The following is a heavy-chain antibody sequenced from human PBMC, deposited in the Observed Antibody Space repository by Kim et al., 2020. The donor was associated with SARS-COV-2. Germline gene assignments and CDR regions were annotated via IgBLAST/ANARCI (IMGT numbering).Heavy chain of an antibody. CDR2: IWYDGSKT. CDR1: GFTFSSYG. Sequence: GGSLRLSCAASGFTFSSYGMHWVRQAPGKGLEWVAVIWYDGSKTYYVDSVKGRFTISRDNSKNTLYLQMNSLRSEDTAVYYCANGGSSSSWAHLYWGQGTLVTVSS. CDR3: ANGGSSSSWAHLY. J-gene: IGHJ4*02. D-gene: IGHD2-2*01. V-gene: IGHV3-33*06.